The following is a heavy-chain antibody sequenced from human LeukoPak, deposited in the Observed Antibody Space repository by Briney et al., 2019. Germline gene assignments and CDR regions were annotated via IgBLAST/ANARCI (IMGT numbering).Heavy chain of an antibody. J-gene: IGHJ4*02. Sequence: PGGSLRLSCAASGFTFSDYYMSWIRQAPGKGLEWVSYISSSGSTIYYADSVKGRFTVSRDNSKNTLYLQMNSLRAEDTAVYYCARVDRYGSGSSALGYWGQGTLVTVSS. CDR1: GFTFSDYY. CDR3: ARVDRYGSGSSALGY. CDR2: ISSSGSTI. V-gene: IGHV3-11*04. D-gene: IGHD3-10*01.